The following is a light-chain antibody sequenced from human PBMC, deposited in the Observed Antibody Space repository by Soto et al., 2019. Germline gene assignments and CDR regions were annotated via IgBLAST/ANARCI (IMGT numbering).Light chain of an antibody. V-gene: IGLV2-14*01. CDR3: SSYTTSSPHVV. Sequence: QSVLTQPASVSGSPGQSITISCTGTSSDVGGYNYVSWYQQHPGKAPKLMIYDVSNRPSGVSNRFSGSKSGNTASLTISGLQAEDEADYYCSSYTTSSPHVVFGGGTMLTVL. CDR2: DVS. J-gene: IGLJ2*01. CDR1: SSDVGGYNY.